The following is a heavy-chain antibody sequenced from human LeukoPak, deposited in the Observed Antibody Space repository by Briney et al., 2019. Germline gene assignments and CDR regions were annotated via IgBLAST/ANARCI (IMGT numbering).Heavy chain of an antibody. V-gene: IGHV4-4*07. J-gene: IGHJ4*02. D-gene: IGHD6-13*01. Sequence: SETLSLTCAVSGASVTSHHWAWIRQPAGKGLEWIGRIYISGSTNYNPSLKSRVTMSVDTSKNQFSLKLSSVTAADTAVYYCAREPAAAGSFDYWGQGTLVTVSS. CDR1: GASVTSHH. CDR3: AREPAAAGSFDY. CDR2: IYISGST.